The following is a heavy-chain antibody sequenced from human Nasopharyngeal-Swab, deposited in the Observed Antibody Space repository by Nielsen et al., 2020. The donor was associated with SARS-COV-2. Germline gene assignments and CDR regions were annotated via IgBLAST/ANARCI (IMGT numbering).Heavy chain of an antibody. CDR1: GGSFSGYY. CDR2: INHSGST. D-gene: IGHD7-27*01. Sequence: SETLSLTCAVYGGSFSGYYWSWIRQPPGKGLEWIGEINHSGSTNYNPSLKSRVTISVDTSKNQFSLKLSSVTAADTAVYYCARGGIPTGDLPTGYYFDYWGQGTQVTVSS. J-gene: IGHJ4*02. V-gene: IGHV4-34*01. CDR3: ARGGIPTGDLPTGYYFDY.